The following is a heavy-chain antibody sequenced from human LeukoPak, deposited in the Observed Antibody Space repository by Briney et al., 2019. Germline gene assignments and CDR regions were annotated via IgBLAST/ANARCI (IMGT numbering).Heavy chain of an antibody. CDR3: AKDNPIEEVPGLGPGQ. J-gene: IGHJ4*02. CDR1: GFTFSTSG. Sequence: PGGSLRLSCAGSGFTFSTSGIHWVRQAPGKGLEWVAFIRYDGSTKLYADSVKGRFTISRDNSKNTLWLQMNSVRTEDTAVYYCAKDNPIEEVPGLGPGQWGQGTLVTVSS. CDR2: IRYDGSTK. D-gene: IGHD2-2*01. V-gene: IGHV3-30*02.